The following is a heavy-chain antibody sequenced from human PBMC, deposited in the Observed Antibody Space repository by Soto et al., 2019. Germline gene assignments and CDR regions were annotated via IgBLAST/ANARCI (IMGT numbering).Heavy chain of an antibody. Sequence: EVQLLESGGGLVQPGGSPRLSCAASGFTFSSYAMSWVRQAPGKGLEWVSAISSSRGNTNYADSVKGRFTISRDNSKNTLYLQMNSLRPEDTAVYYCAKDGQYIAAAGKFGYWGQGTLVTVSS. CDR3: AKDGQYIAAAGKFGY. J-gene: IGHJ4*02. CDR2: ISSSRGNT. D-gene: IGHD6-13*01. CDR1: GFTFSSYA. V-gene: IGHV3-23*01.